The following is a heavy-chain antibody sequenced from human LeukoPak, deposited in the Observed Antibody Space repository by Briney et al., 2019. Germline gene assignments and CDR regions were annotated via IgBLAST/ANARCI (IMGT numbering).Heavy chain of an antibody. CDR2: TYYRSKWYS. Sequence: SQSLSLTCAISGDSVSSNSAAWNWIRQSPSRGLEWLGRTYYRSKWYSDYAVSVKSRITINPDTSKNQFSLQLNSVTPEDTAVYYCARDQGYCSGGSCYYFDYWGQGALVTVSS. J-gene: IGHJ4*02. V-gene: IGHV6-1*01. CDR1: GDSVSSNSAA. D-gene: IGHD2-15*01. CDR3: ARDQGYCSGGSCYYFDY.